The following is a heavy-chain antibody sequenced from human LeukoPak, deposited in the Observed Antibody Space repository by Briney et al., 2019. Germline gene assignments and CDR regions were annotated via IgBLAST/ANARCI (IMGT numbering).Heavy chain of an antibody. J-gene: IGHJ3*02. Sequence: GGSLRLSCAASGFTFDDNAMHWVRQAPGKGLEWVSGISWNSGSIGYADSVKGRFTISRDNAKNSLYLQMNSLRAEDTALYYCAKDWVRLGGSDDAFDIWGQGTMVTVSS. D-gene: IGHD3-10*01. CDR1: GFTFDDNA. CDR2: ISWNSGSI. CDR3: AKDWVRLGGSDDAFDI. V-gene: IGHV3-9*01.